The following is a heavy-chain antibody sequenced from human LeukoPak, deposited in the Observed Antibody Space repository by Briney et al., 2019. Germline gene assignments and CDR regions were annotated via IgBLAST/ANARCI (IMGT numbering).Heavy chain of an antibody. Sequence: ASVKVSCKASGYTFTGYYMHWVRQAPGQGLEWMGWINPNSGGTNYAQKFQGRVTMTRHTSISTAYMELSRLRSDDTAVYYCARGSLEALLRFLEWFDAFDIWGQGTMVTVSP. CDR2: INPNSGGT. CDR1: GYTFTGYY. D-gene: IGHD3-3*01. V-gene: IGHV1-2*02. CDR3: ARGSLEALLRFLEWFDAFDI. J-gene: IGHJ3*02.